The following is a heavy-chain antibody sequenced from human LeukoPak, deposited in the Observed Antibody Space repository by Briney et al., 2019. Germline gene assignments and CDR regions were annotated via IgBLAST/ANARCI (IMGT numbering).Heavy chain of an antibody. J-gene: IGHJ4*02. CDR2: IYYSGST. CDR1: GGSISSSSYY. V-gene: IGHV4-39*01. Sequence: SETLSLTCTVSGGSISSSSYYWGWIRQPPGKGLEWIGSIYYSGSTYYNPSLKSRVTISVDTSKNQFSLKLSSATAADTAVYYCASQSTYYDSSGYYYSLFDYWGQGTLVTVSS. CDR3: ASQSTYYDSSGYYYSLFDY. D-gene: IGHD3-22*01.